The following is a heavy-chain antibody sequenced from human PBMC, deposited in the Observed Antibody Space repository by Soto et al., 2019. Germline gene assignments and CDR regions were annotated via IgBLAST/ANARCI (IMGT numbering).Heavy chain of an antibody. CDR2: IYYSGST. Sequence: QVQLQESGPGLVKPSQTLSLTCTVSGGSISSGGYYWSWIRQHPGKGLEWIGYIYYSGSTYYNPSLKSRVTISVDTSKNQFSLKLSSVTAADTAVYYCARSRTARVWYSSSDDAFDIWGQGTMVTVSS. CDR1: GGSISSGGYY. J-gene: IGHJ3*02. CDR3: ARSRTARVWYSSSDDAFDI. D-gene: IGHD6-6*01. V-gene: IGHV4-31*03.